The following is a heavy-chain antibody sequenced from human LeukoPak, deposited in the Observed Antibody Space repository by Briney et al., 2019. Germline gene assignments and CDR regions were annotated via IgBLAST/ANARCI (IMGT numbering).Heavy chain of an antibody. V-gene: IGHV3-30-3*01. J-gene: IGHJ4*02. CDR3: ARGHPRTAVAGLFDY. CDR2: ISFDGSNK. D-gene: IGHD6-19*01. CDR1: GLIFSSYW. Sequence: GGSLRLSCAASGLIFSSYWMSWVRQAPGKGLEWVAVISFDGSNKYYADSVKGRFTISRDNSKNTLYLQMNSLRAEDTAVYYCARGHPRTAVAGLFDYWGQGTLVTVSS.